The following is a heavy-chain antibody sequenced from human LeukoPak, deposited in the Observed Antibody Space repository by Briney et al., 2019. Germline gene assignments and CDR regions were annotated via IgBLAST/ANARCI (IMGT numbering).Heavy chain of an antibody. CDR3: AKGSKAVLFTRDHYMDV. D-gene: IGHD6-19*01. J-gene: IGHJ6*03. Sequence: GGSLRLSCAASGFTFSSYSMNWVRQAPGKGLEWVSFISTSSSYIHNADSVKGRFTISRDNAENSLYLQMNSLRAEDTAVYFCAKGSKAVLFTRDHYMDVWGKGTTVTISS. V-gene: IGHV3-21*01. CDR1: GFTFSSYS. CDR2: ISTSSSYI.